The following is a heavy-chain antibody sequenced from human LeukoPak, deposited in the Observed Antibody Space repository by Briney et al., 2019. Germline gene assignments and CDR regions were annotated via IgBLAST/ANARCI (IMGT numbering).Heavy chain of an antibody. CDR2: IYYSGST. D-gene: IGHD3-9*01. J-gene: IGHJ6*02. V-gene: IGHV4-59*01. CDR1: GGSISSYY. CDR3: ARGDFDWLWAHYYYGMDV. Sequence: PSETLSLTCTVSGGSISSYYWSWIRQPPGKGLEWIGYIYYSGSTNYNPSLKSRVTISVDMSKNQFSLKLSSVTAADTAVYYCARGDFDWLWAHYYYGMDVWGQGTTVTVSS.